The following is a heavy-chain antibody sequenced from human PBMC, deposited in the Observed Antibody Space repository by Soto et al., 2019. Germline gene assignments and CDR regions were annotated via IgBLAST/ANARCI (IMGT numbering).Heavy chain of an antibody. D-gene: IGHD3-3*01. CDR2: INHSGST. J-gene: IGHJ6*02. Sequence: QVQLQQWGAGLLKPSETLSLTCAVYGGSFSGYYWSWIRQPPGKGLEWIGEINHSGSTNYNPSLKSRVTISVDTSKNQFSLKMSSVTAADTAVYYCASRSKNDLSDMDVWGQGTTVNVSS. CDR3: ASRSKNDLSDMDV. CDR1: GGSFSGYY. V-gene: IGHV4-34*01.